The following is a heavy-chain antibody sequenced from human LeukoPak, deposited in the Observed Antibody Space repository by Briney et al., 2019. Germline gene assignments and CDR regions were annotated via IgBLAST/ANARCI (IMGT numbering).Heavy chain of an antibody. CDR2: INPSGGST. V-gene: IGHV1-46*01. Sequence: ASVKVSCKASGYTFTSYYMHWVRQAPGQGLEWMGIINPSGGSTSYAQKFQGRVTMTRDTSTSTVYMELSSLRSEDTAVYYCARDRGYSYAWETDAFDIWGQGTMVTVSS. D-gene: IGHD5-18*01. CDR3: ARDRGYSYAWETDAFDI. CDR1: GYTFTSYY. J-gene: IGHJ3*02.